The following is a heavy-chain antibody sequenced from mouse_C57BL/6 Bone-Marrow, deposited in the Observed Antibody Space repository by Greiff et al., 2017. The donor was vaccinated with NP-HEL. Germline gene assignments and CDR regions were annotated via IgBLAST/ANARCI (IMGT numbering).Heavy chain of an antibody. V-gene: IGHV1-19*01. CDR2: INPYNGGT. J-gene: IGHJ4*01. CDR1: GYTFTDYY. Sequence: VQLQQSGPVLVKPGASVKMSCKASGYTFTDYYMNWVKQSHGKSLEWIGVINPYNGGTSYNQKFKGKATLTVDKSSSTAYMELNSLTSEDSAVYYCARWGNYRNYYAMDYWGQGTSATVSS. CDR3: ARWGNYRNYYAMDY. D-gene: IGHD2-1*01.